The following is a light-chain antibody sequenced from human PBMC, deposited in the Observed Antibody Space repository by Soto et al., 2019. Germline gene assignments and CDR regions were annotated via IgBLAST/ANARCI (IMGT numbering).Light chain of an antibody. CDR2: GAS. J-gene: IGKJ1*01. Sequence: EIGLSQSPGTLSLYPGERATLSCRASQSVSSSYLAWYQQKPGQAPRLLIYGASSRATGIPDRFSGSGSGTDFTLTISRLEPEDFAVYYCQHYGSSWTFGQGAKV. V-gene: IGKV3-20*01. CDR1: QSVSSSY. CDR3: QHYGSSWT.